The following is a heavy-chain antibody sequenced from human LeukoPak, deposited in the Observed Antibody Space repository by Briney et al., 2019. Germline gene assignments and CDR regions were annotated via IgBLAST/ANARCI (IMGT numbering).Heavy chain of an antibody. CDR1: EFTFSNDK. J-gene: IGHJ6*04. CDR3: AELGITMIGGV. V-gene: IGHV3-21*01. D-gene: IGHD3-10*02. Sequence: GGSLRLACAASEFTFSNDKMNWVRQAPGKVLGWVSSINSSSSYIYYADSVKGRFTISRDNATNSLYLQMNSLRAEDTAVYYCAELGITMIGGVWGKGTTVTISS. CDR2: INSSSSYI.